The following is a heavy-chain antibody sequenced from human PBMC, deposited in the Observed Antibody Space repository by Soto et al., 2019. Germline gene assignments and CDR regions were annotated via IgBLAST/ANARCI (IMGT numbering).Heavy chain of an antibody. V-gene: IGHV4-39*02. CDR2: IYYSGST. J-gene: IGHJ5*02. CDR1: GFSISSSSYY. Sequence: PSETLSLTCTFSGFSISSSSYYWGWIRQPPGKGLEWIGSIYYSGSTYYNPSLKSRVSISVDMSTNHFSLKLSSVTAADTAVYYCARRRVATAWFDPWGQGALVTVSS. CDR3: ARRRVATAWFDP. D-gene: IGHD5-12*01.